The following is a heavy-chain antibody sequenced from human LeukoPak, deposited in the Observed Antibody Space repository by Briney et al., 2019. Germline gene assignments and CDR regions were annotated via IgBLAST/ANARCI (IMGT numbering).Heavy chain of an antibody. CDR1: GGSFSGYY. CDR3: ARGIGVPTNFGVVIRRTTYFDY. Sequence: PSETLSLTCAVYGGSFSGYYWSWIRQPPGKGLEWIGEINHSGSTNYNPSLKSRVTISVDTSKNQFSLKLSSVTAADTAVYYCARGIGVPTNFGVVIRRTTYFDYWGQGTLVTVSS. CDR2: INHSGST. D-gene: IGHD3-3*01. J-gene: IGHJ4*02. V-gene: IGHV4-34*01.